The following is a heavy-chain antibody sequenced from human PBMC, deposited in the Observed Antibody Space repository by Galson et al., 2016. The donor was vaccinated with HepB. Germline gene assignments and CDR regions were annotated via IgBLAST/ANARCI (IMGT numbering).Heavy chain of an antibody. CDR1: GFTFSSCA. Sequence: SLRLSCAASGFTFSSCAINWVRQAPGKGLEWVTAISGNGDRTYYADSVKGRFTISRDNSKNTMYLQMNSLRAEDTAVYYCAKATEYSTSWYGFYYGMDVWGRGTTVTVSS. CDR3: AKATEYSTSWYGFYYGMDV. CDR2: ISGNGDRT. D-gene: IGHD6-13*01. V-gene: IGHV3-23*01. J-gene: IGHJ6*02.